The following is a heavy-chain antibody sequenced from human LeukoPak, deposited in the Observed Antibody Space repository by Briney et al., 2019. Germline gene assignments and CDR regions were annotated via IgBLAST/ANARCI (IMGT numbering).Heavy chain of an antibody. CDR2: ISSSSSYT. D-gene: IGHD3-10*01. Sequence: GGSLRLSCAASGFTFSDYYMSWIRQAPGKGLEWVSYISSSSSYTNYADSVKGRFTISRDNAKNSLYLQMSSLRAEDTAVYYCAGFGELFYYYYGMDVWGKGTTVTVSS. CDR3: AGFGELFYYYYGMDV. J-gene: IGHJ6*04. V-gene: IGHV3-11*06. CDR1: GFTFSDYY.